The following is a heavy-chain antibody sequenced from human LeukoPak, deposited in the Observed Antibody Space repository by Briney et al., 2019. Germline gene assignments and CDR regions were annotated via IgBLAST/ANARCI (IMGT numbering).Heavy chain of an antibody. D-gene: IGHD1-14*01. CDR3: ARENRGGTSISSHIYYFDY. CDR2: INPNSGGT. Sequence: GASVTVSCKASGYTFTGYYMHWVRQAPGQGLEWMGWINPNSGGTNFAQKFQGRVTMTRDTSISTAYMELSRLRSDDTAVYYCARENRGGTSISSHIYYFDYWGQGTLVTVSS. CDR1: GYTFTGYY. V-gene: IGHV1-2*02. J-gene: IGHJ4*02.